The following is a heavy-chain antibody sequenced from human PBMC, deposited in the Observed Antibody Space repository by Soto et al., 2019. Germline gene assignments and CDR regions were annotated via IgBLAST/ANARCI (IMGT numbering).Heavy chain of an antibody. Sequence: QVHLVQSGVEVKTPGASVKVSCQASGYTFFTCDISWVRQAPGQGLEWMGWISTYSRDTKNAQKFHVRVTMTTDTSTTKAYLKLRSPRSEDTAVYYCATHHAPTTSENRFDPWGQGTRVTVSS. CDR1: GYTFFTCD. CDR2: ISTYSRDT. V-gene: IGHV1-18*01. J-gene: IGHJ5*02. CDR3: ATHHAPTTSENRFDP. D-gene: IGHD5-12*01.